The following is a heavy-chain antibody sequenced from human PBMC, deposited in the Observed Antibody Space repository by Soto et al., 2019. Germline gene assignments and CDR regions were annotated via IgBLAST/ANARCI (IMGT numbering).Heavy chain of an antibody. Sequence: EVQLVESGGGLVQPGRSLRLSCAASGFTFDDYAMHWVRQAPGKGLEWVSGISWNSGSIGYADSVKGRFTISRDNAKNSLYLQMNSPRAEDTALYYCAKGTTFGYYYYYMDVWGKGTTVTVSS. D-gene: IGHD3-16*01. V-gene: IGHV3-9*01. CDR3: AKGTTFGYYYYYMDV. CDR1: GFTFDDYA. CDR2: ISWNSGSI. J-gene: IGHJ6*03.